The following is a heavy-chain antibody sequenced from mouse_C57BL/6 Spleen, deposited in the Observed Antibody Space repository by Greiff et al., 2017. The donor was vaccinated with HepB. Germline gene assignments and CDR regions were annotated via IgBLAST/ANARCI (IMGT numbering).Heavy chain of an antibody. Sequence: EVKLMESGGGLVKPGGSLKLSCAASGFTFSDYGMHWVRQAPEKGLEWVAYISSGSSTIYYADTVKGRFTISRDNAKNTLFLQMTSLRSEDTAIYYCARGIYYGNVPYWGQGTLVTVSA. D-gene: IGHD2-1*01. V-gene: IGHV5-17*01. J-gene: IGHJ3*01. CDR2: ISSGSSTI. CDR3: ARGIYYGNVPY. CDR1: GFTFSDYG.